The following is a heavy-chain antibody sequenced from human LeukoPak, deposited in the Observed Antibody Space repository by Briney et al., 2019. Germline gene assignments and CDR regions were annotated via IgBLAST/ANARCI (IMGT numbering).Heavy chain of an antibody. V-gene: IGHV4-59*13. J-gene: IGHJ6*03. D-gene: IGHD5-24*01. Sequence: SETLSLTCTVSGGSISNYYWSWIRHPPGKGLGCVGYIYDSGGINYNPSFESRVTISVDTSKNQSSLMLRYVTAADTAVYYCAREMATGGYYYYYMDVWGKGTTVTVS. CDR2: IYDSGGI. CDR3: AREMATGGYYYYYMDV. CDR1: GGSISNYY.